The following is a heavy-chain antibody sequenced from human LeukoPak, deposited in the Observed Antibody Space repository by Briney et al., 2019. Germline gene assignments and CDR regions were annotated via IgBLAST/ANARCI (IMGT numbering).Heavy chain of an antibody. D-gene: IGHD4-17*01. CDR3: ARVLDYGDYVRWFDP. CDR1: GYTFTSYA. J-gene: IGHJ5*02. V-gene: IGHV1-3*01. Sequence: GASVKVSCKASGYTFTSYAMHWVRQAPGQRLEWMGWINAGNGNTKYSQKFQGRVTITRDTSASTAYMELSSLRSEDTAVYYCARVLDYGDYVRWFDPWGQGTLVTVSS. CDR2: INAGNGNT.